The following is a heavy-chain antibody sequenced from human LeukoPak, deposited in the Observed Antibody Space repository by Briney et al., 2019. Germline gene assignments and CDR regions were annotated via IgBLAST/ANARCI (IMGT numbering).Heavy chain of an antibody. CDR3: SRDRAGAQIWVTFFP. V-gene: IGHV3-53*05. D-gene: IGHD3-16*01. Sequence: PGGSLRLSCAASGFTVSNDYMAWVRQAPGRGLEWVLLIYGDVTTFYTDSAKGRFTISTDNFKNTKYLQKNSLRPEDTALVYDSRDRAGAQIWVTFFPWGAGTLFTVSS. J-gene: IGHJ5*02. CDR2: IYGDVTT. CDR1: GFTVSNDY.